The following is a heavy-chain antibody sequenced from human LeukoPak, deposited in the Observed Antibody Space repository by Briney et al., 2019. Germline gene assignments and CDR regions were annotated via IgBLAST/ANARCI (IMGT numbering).Heavy chain of an antibody. Sequence: ASVKVSCKASGGTFSSYAISWVRQAPGQGLEWMGGIIPIFGTANYAQKFQGRVTITADESTSTAYMELSSLRSEDTAVYYCARSGGGFNYGCFDYWGQGTLVTVSS. CDR3: ARSGGGFNYGCFDY. V-gene: IGHV1-69*13. D-gene: IGHD3-10*01. J-gene: IGHJ4*02. CDR1: GGTFSSYA. CDR2: IIPIFGTA.